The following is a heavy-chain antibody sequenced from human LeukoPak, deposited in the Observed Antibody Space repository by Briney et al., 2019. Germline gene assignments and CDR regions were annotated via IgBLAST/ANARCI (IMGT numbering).Heavy chain of an antibody. CDR2: ISASGGNT. CDR1: GLTFSSYS. CDR3: AKDAAGPEY. Sequence: GGSLRPSCVVSGLTFSSYSITWVRQAPGKGLDWVSGISASGGNTWYPDSVKGRFTISRDNSKNTLFLQMSRLRAEDTAMYYCAKDAAGPEYWGQGTLVTVSS. D-gene: IGHD6-13*01. V-gene: IGHV3-23*01. J-gene: IGHJ4*02.